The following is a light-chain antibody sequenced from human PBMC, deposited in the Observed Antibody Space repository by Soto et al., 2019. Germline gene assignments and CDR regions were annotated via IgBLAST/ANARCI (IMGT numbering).Light chain of an antibody. CDR3: QQYGSL. CDR2: GAS. J-gene: IGKJ4*01. Sequence: EIVLTQSPGTLSLSPGERATLSCRASQSVTSSYLAWYQHKPGQAPRLLIYGASTRATGIPDRFSGSGSGTDFTLTISGLEPEDFALYYCQQYGSLFGGGTKVEIK. V-gene: IGKV3-20*01. CDR1: QSVTSSY.